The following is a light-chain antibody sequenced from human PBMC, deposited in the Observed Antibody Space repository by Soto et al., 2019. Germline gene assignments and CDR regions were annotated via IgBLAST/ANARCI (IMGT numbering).Light chain of an antibody. CDR1: QTISTY. J-gene: IGKJ2*01. V-gene: IGKV1-39*01. CDR3: QKSSSIPYT. CDR2: DAS. Sequence: DIQMTQSPSSLSASVGDRVTITCRASQTISTYLNWYQQNPGKAPKLLIYDASNLQNGVPSRFSGSGSGTDFTLTISSLQPEDFATYYCQKSSSIPYTFGQGTNLEIK.